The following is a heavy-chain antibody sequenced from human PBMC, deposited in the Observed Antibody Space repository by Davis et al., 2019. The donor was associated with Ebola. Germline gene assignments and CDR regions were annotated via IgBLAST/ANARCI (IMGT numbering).Heavy chain of an antibody. D-gene: IGHD2-2*02. V-gene: IGHV2-5*02. CDR1: GFSLNIRGEA. CDR2: IFWDDDK. J-gene: IGHJ4*02. CDR3: AHTGGWLYNFDS. Sequence: SGPTLVKPAQTLTLTCTFSGFSLNIRGEAVGWIRQPPGKALEWLGFIFWDDDKRYSPSLKIRLTITKDTSKNQVVLEMTNMDPLDTGTFYCAHTGGWLYNFDSWGQGIRVAVAS.